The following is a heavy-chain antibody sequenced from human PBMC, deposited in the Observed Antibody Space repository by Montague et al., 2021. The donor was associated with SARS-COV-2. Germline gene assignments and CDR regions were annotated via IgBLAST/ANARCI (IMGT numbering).Heavy chain of an antibody. J-gene: IGHJ5*02. Sequence: SLRLSFSASGFTFGVYEMNWVRQTPGKGLEWVSYINGGSSVMYYADSVMGRFTISRDNAESSLYLQMNSLRAEDTAVYYCAPAVPVADDSWGQGTLVTVSS. CDR3: APAVPVADDS. CDR1: GFTFGVYE. CDR2: INGGSSVM. D-gene: IGHD2-2*01. V-gene: IGHV3-48*03.